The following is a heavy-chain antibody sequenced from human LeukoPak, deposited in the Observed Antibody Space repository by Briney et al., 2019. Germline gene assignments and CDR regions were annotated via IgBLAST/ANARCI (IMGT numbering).Heavy chain of an antibody. CDR3: AKDQMVRGVPPSYYSYYMDV. V-gene: IGHV3-11*04. CDR1: GFTFIDYC. D-gene: IGHD3-10*01. CDR2: ISSSGSTK. Sequence: PGGSLRLSCAASGFTFIDYCMFWIRQAPGKGLEGVSYISSSGSTKYYADSVKGRFTISRDNAKNSLYLQMNSLRAEDTAVYYCAKDQMVRGVPPSYYSYYMDVWGKGTTVTISS. J-gene: IGHJ6*03.